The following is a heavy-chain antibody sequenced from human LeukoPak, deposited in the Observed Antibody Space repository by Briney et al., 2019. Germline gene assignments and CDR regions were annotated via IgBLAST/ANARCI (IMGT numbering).Heavy chain of an antibody. D-gene: IGHD6-19*01. Sequence: GGSLRLSCAASGFTFSNYWMSWVRQAPGKGLEWVSSISSSSSYIYYAGSVKGRFTISRDNAKNSLYLQMNSLRAEDTAVYYCARDLQWPFDYWGQGTLVTVSS. J-gene: IGHJ4*02. CDR3: ARDLQWPFDY. CDR2: ISSSSSYI. V-gene: IGHV3-21*01. CDR1: GFTFSNYW.